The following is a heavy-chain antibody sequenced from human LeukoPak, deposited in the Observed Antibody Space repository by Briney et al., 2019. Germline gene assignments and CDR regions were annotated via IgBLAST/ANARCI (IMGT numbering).Heavy chain of an antibody. CDR2: INHSGST. J-gene: IGHJ5*02. CDR3: ASYCSGGSCYWFDP. Sequence: SETLSLTCAVYGGSFSGYYWSWIRQPPGKGLEWIGEINHSGSTNYNPSLKSRVTISVDTSKNQFSLKLSSVTAADTAVYYCASYCSGGSCYWFDPWGQGTQVTVSS. CDR1: GGSFSGYY. V-gene: IGHV4-34*01. D-gene: IGHD2-15*01.